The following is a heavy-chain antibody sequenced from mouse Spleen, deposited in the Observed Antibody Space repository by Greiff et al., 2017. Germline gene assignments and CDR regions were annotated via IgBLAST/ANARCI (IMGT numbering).Heavy chain of an antibody. V-gene: IGHV2-2*01. CDR3: ARMGGSSSYFDY. CDR2: IWSGGST. Sequence: VQRVESGPGLVQPSQSLSITCTVSGFSLTSYGVHWVRQSPGKGLEWLGVIWSGGSTDYNAAFISRLSISKDNSKSQVFFKMNSLQADDTAIYYCARMGGSSSYFDYWGQGTTLTVSS. D-gene: IGHD1-1*01. CDR1: GFSLTSYG. J-gene: IGHJ2*01.